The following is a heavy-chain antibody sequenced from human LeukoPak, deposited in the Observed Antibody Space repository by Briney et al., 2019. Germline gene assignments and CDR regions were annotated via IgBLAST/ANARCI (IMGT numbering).Heavy chain of an antibody. J-gene: IGHJ4*02. CDR1: GFTFSSYW. D-gene: IGHD6-13*01. CDR2: INSDGSST. Sequence: PGGSLRLSCAASGFTFSSYWMHWVRQTPGKGLVWVSRINSDGSSTSYADSVKGRFTISRDNAKNTLPLQMNSLRAEDTAFYYCAILAAAGTADYWGQGTLVTVSS. V-gene: IGHV3-74*01. CDR3: AILAAAGTADY.